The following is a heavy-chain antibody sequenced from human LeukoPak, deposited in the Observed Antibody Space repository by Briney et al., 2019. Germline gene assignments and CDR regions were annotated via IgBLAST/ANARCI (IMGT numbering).Heavy chain of an antibody. D-gene: IGHD5-18*01. V-gene: IGHV3-74*01. CDR1: GFTFSSHW. CDR3: ARDLQLWTTRHTRRGAQVRH. CDR2: INSYGSSI. Sequence: PGGALRLSCAASGFTFSSHWMHWLRQARGRGLVGVSRINSYGSSISYADSVKGRFTISRDNDKNTLYLQMTSLRAEDTAVYYCARDLQLWTTRHTRRGAQVRHWPQKTLVTVSS. J-gene: IGHJ4*02.